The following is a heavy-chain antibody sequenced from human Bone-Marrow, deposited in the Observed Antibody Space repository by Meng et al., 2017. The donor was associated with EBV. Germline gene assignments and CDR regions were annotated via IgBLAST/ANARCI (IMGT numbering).Heavy chain of an antibody. J-gene: IGHJ4*02. D-gene: IGHD5-18*01. Sequence: VVLRESGPGLVKPSGTLSLTCTGSGGAVSSGSSYWSWIRQPPGKGLEWIGYIYYSGSTNYNPSLKSRVTISVDTSKNQFSLKLSSVTAADTAVYYCARDNVDTAMVPHWGQGTLVTVSS. CDR1: GGAVSSGSSY. CDR2: IYYSGST. CDR3: ARDNVDTAMVPH. V-gene: IGHV4-61*01.